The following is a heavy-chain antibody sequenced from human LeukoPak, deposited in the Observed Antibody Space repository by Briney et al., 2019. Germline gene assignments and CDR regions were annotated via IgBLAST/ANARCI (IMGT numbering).Heavy chain of an antibody. J-gene: IGHJ5*02. D-gene: IGHD4-23*01. CDR1: GGSISSGSYY. Sequence: SETLSLTCTVSGGSISSGSYYWSWIRQPAGKGLEWIGRIYTSGSTNYNPPLKSRVTISVDTSKNQFSLKLSSVTAADTAVYYCAGDYGGNNWFDPWGQGTLVTVSS. CDR2: IYTSGST. V-gene: IGHV4-61*02. CDR3: AGDYGGNNWFDP.